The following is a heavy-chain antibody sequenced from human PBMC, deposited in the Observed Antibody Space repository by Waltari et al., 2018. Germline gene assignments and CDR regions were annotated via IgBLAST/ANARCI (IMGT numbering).Heavy chain of an antibody. V-gene: IGHV1-18*01. CDR2: ISGYNSKT. CDR3: ARNARWGGDAFDM. J-gene: IGHJ3*02. CDR1: GYTFTNYG. Sequence: QVQLVQSGAEVKKPGASVKVSCKASGYTFTNYGVSWVRQAPGQGLESMGWISGYNSKTSYAQKFQDRVTMTTDTSTSTAYMELRSLRYEDTAVYYCARNARWGGDAFDMWGRGTKVTVSS. D-gene: IGHD3-16*01.